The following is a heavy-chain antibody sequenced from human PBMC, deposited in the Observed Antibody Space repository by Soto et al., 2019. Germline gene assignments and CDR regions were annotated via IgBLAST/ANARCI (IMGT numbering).Heavy chain of an antibody. CDR2: ISGSGGSR. V-gene: IGHV3-23*01. CDR1: KFTFSNYT. CDR3: AKSTEVGNIYFNTGYFDY. Sequence: GGSLRLSCAASKFTFSNYTMSWVRQAPGKGLEGVSVISGSGGSRHYADSVKGRFATSRDDSKNTLYLQMNSLRAGDTAVYYCAKSTEVGNIYFNTGYFDYWGQGTLVPVYS. J-gene: IGHJ4*02. D-gene: IGHD3-9*01.